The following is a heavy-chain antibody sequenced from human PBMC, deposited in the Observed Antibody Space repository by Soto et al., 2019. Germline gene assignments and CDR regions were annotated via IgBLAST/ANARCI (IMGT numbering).Heavy chain of an antibody. V-gene: IGHV3-23*01. CDR1: GFTFSSYA. CDR3: AKNIAGGSWTQGYYYGMDV. CDR2: ISGSGGST. J-gene: IGHJ6*02. Sequence: GGSLRLSCAASGFTFSSYAMSWVRQAPGKGLEWVSAISGSGGSTYYADSVKGRFTISRDNSKNTLYLQMNSLRAEDTAVYYCAKNIAGGSWTQGYYYGMDVWGQGTNVTVSS. D-gene: IGHD6-13*01.